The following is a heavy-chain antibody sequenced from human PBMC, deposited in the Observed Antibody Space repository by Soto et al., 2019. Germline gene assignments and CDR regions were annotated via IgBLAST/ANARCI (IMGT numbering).Heavy chain of an antibody. CDR2: IIPIFGTA. CDR1: GGTFSSYA. J-gene: IGHJ3*02. V-gene: IGHV1-69*13. D-gene: IGHD3-22*01. CDR3: ASGPKNYDSSGYYFPNDAFDI. Sequence: ASVKVSCKAPGGTFSSYAISWVRQAPGQGLEWMGGIIPIFGTANYAQKFQGRVTITADESTSTAYMELSSLRSEDTAVYYCASGPKNYDSSGYYFPNDAFDIWGQGTMVTVSS.